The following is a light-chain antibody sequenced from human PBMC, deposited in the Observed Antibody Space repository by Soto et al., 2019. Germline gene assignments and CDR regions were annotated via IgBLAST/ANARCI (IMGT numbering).Light chain of an antibody. CDR2: DAS. J-gene: IGKJ1*01. V-gene: IGKV1-5*01. CDR3: QQYNSFPWT. Sequence: IQMPQSPSSLSASVGDRVTITCRASQSIISYLNWYQQRPGKAPSLLITDASKLESGVPPRFNGSRSETEFTLTIRNLQPDDFATYYCQQYNSFPWTFGLGTKVDI. CDR1: QSIISY.